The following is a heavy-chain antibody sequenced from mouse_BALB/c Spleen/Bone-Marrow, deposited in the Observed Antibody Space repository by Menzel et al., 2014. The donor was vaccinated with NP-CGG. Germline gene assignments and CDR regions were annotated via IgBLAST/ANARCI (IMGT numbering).Heavy chain of an antibody. CDR3: ARSHFYGNYFDY. CDR1: GFTFSNFG. D-gene: IGHD2-1*01. Sequence: DVKLVESGGGLVQPGGSRKLSCAASGFTFSNFGMHWFRQSPEKGLEWVAFVSTGSTIIYYADTVEGRFTISRDNPENTLFLQMTSLRSEDTAIYYCARSHFYGNYFDYWGQGTTLTVSS. V-gene: IGHV5-17*02. J-gene: IGHJ2*01. CDR2: VSTGSTII.